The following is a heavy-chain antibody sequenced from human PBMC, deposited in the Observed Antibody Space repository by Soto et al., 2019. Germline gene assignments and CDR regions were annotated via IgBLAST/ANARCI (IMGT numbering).Heavy chain of an antibody. D-gene: IGHD4-17*01. CDR1: GFTVSNNY. CDR3: ATRMTTAPY. J-gene: IGHJ4*02. CDR2: IYSDGGT. V-gene: IGHV3-66*01. Sequence: EVQLVQSGGGLVQPGGSLRLSCAASGFTVSNNYLSWVRQAPGKGLQWVSLIYSDGGTDYAESVKGRFTISRDNSKNTLYLQMNSLKAADTAIDYCATRMTTAPYRGQGTLVTVSS.